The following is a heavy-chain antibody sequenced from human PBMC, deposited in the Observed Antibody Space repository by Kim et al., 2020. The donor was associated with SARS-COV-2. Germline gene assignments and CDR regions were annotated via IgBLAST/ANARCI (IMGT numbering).Heavy chain of an antibody. CDR3: AREDGIPGAIKTNGRDP. V-gene: IGHV7-4-1*02. J-gene: IGHJ5*02. D-gene: IGHD2-2*02. CDR1: GYTFSKYG. Sequence: ASVKVSCKAFGYTFSKYGLHWVRQAPGQGLEWMGWIDTNTGTPAHAQGFRGRFDFSFDTSVSTAYLQISSLKAEDTAVYYCAREDGIPGAIKTNGRDPWGRGTLVTVSS. CDR2: IDTNTGTP.